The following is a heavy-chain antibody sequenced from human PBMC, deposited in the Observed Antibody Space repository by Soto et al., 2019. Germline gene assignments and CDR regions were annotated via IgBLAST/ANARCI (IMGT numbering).Heavy chain of an antibody. V-gene: IGHV5-10-1*01. CDR2: IDPRDSYT. Sequence: GESLKISCTGFGYTFTTFWISWVRQMPGRGLEWMGRIDPRDSYTTYSPSFQGHVTISVDKSIRTAYLQWGSLKASDTAMYYCARLYCTSSTCDSWFDPWGQGTLVTVSS. CDR1: GYTFTTFW. D-gene: IGHD2-2*01. J-gene: IGHJ5*02. CDR3: ARLYCTSSTCDSWFDP.